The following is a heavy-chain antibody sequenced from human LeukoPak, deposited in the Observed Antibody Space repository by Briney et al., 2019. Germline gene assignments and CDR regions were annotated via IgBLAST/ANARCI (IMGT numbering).Heavy chain of an antibody. J-gene: IGHJ4*02. CDR1: GFTFSDYY. V-gene: IGHV3-11*04. CDR3: ARDPSCSSTSCYRNRWYYFDY. CDR2: ISSSGSTI. D-gene: IGHD2-2*02. Sequence: PGGSLRLSCAASGFTFSDYYMSWIRQAPGKGLEWASYISSSGSTIYYADSVKGRFTISRDNAKNSLYLQMNSLRAEDTAVYYCARDPSCSSTSCYRNRWYYFDYWGQGTLVTVSS.